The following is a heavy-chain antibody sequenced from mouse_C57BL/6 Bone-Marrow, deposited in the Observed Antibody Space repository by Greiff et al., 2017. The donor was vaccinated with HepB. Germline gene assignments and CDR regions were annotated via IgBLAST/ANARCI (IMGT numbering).Heavy chain of an antibody. J-gene: IGHJ2*01. D-gene: IGHD3-3*01. CDR2: IYPGDGDT. CDR3: AREEGYYGDY. CDR1: GYAFSSSW. V-gene: IGHV1-82*01. Sequence: VQLQESGPELVKPGASVKISCKASGYAFSSSWMNWVKQRPGKGLEWIGRIYPGDGDTNYNGKFKGKATLTADKSSSTAYMQLSSLTSEDSAVYFCAREEGYYGDYWGQGTTLTVSS.